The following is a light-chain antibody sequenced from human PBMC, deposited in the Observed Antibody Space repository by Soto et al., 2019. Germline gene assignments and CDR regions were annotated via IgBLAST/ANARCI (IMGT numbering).Light chain of an antibody. CDR1: QTVGTN. CDR2: GAS. Sequence: EVVLTQSPATLSVSPGERATLSCRASQTVGTNLAWYQQRPGQAPRLLIYGASTRATGIPARFSGSGSGSEFTTPISSLQSADFAVSYCQQYNKWPLFTFGPGTRVDNK. J-gene: IGKJ3*01. CDR3: QQYNKWPLFT. V-gene: IGKV3-15*01.